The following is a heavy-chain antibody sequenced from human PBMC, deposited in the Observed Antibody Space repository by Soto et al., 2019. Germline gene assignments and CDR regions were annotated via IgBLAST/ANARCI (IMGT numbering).Heavy chain of an antibody. Sequence: GESLKISCKGSGYSFNNYWIAWVRQATGKGLEWVSAIGTAGDTYYPGSVKGRFTISRENAKNSLYLQMNSLRAGDTAVYYCARVGAAAGTDYYYGMDVWGQGTTVTVSS. V-gene: IGHV3-13*04. CDR3: ARVGAAAGTDYYYGMDV. CDR2: IGTAGDT. CDR1: GYSFNNYW. J-gene: IGHJ6*02. D-gene: IGHD6-13*01.